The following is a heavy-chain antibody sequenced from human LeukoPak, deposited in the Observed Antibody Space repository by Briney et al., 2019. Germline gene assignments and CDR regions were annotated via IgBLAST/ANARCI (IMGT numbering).Heavy chain of an antibody. J-gene: IGHJ4*02. CDR2: MNPNSGNT. D-gene: IGHD3-9*01. V-gene: IGHV1-8*01. CDR1: GYTFTSYD. Sequence: ASVKVSCKASGYTFTSYDINWVRQAPGQGLQWMGWMNPNSGNTGYAQKFQGRVTMTRNTSISTAYMELSSLRSEDTAVYYCARGEQRRRNDILTGYRLGYWGQGTLVTVSS. CDR3: ARGEQRRRNDILTGYRLGY.